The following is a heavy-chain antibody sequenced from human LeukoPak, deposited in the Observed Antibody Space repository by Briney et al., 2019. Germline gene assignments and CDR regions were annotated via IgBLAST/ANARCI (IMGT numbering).Heavy chain of an antibody. J-gene: IGHJ4*02. CDR1: GGSFSGYY. V-gene: IGHV4-34*01. D-gene: IGHD2-8*01. CDR2: INHSGST. CDR3: ARPSGVYAFFNY. Sequence: SETLSLTCAVYGGSFSGYYWSWIRQPPGKGLEWIGEINHSGSTNYNPSLKSRVTISVDTSKNQFFLKLSSVTAADTAVYYCARPSGVYAFFNYWGQGTLVTVSS.